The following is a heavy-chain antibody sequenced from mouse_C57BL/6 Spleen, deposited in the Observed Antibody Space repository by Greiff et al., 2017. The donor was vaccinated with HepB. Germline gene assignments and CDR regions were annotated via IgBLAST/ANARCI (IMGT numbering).Heavy chain of an antibody. J-gene: IGHJ2*01. V-gene: IGHV1-12*01. Sequence: QVQLQQSGAELVRPGASVKMSCKASGYTFTSYNMHWVKQTPRQGLEWIGAIYPGNGDTSYNQKFKGKATLTVDKSSSTAYMQLSSLTSEDSAVYFCARSGDSSGYPPLYYFDYWGQGTTLTVSS. CDR2: IYPGNGDT. CDR3: ARSGDSSGYPPLYYFDY. D-gene: IGHD3-2*02. CDR1: GYTFTSYN.